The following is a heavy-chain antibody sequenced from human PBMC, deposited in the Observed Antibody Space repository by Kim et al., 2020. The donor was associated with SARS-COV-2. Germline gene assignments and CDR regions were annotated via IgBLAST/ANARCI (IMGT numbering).Heavy chain of an antibody. CDR3: CYSGYDWGLYYFDY. D-gene: IGHD5-12*01. J-gene: IGHJ4*02. Sequence: GGSLRLSCAASGFTFSDYYMSWIRQAPGKGLEWVSYISSSGSTIYYADSVKGRFTISRDNAKNSLYLQMNSLRAEDTAVYYCCYSGYDWGLYYFDYWGQGTLVTVSS. CDR1: GFTFSDYY. CDR2: ISSSGSTI. V-gene: IGHV3-11*01.